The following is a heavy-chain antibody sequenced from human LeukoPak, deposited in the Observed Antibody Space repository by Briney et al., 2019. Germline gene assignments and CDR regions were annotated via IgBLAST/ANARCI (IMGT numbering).Heavy chain of an antibody. CDR2: INPNSGGT. CDR1: GYTFTGYY. CDR3: ARAPRSSWSYAEYFQH. D-gene: IGHD6-13*01. J-gene: IGHJ1*01. V-gene: IGHV1-2*02. Sequence: ASVKVSCKASGYTFTGYYTHWVRQAPGQGLEWMGWINPNSGGTNYAQKFQGRVTMTRGTSISTAYMELSRLRSDDTAVYYCARAPRSSWSYAEYFQHWGQGTLVTVSS.